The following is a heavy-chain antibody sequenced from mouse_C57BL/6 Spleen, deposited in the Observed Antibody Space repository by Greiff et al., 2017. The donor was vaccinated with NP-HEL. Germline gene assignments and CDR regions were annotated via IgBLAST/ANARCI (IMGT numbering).Heavy chain of an antibody. Sequence: EVKVVESGGGLVQPGESLKLSCESNEYEFPSHDMSWVRKTPEKRLELVAAINSDGGSTYYPDTMERRFIISRDNTKKTLYLQMSRLRSEDTALYYCARQGGNGAMDYWGQGTSVTVSS. CDR2: INSDGGST. CDR1: EYEFPSHD. J-gene: IGHJ4*01. CDR3: ARQGGNGAMDY. D-gene: IGHD1-1*02. V-gene: IGHV5-2*01.